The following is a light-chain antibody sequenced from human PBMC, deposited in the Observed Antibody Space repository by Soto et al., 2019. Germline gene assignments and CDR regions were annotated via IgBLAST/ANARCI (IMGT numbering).Light chain of an antibody. CDR2: YVT. CDR3: TSYTSSSTTV. CDR1: SSDVGGYNS. V-gene: IGLV2-14*01. J-gene: IGLJ1*01. Sequence: QSALTQPASVSGSPGQSITISCTGTSSDVGGYNSVSWYRQYPGKAPKLIIFYVTDRPSGISTRFSGSKSGNTASLTISGLQAEDEAVFYCTSYTSSSTTVFGTGTKLTVL.